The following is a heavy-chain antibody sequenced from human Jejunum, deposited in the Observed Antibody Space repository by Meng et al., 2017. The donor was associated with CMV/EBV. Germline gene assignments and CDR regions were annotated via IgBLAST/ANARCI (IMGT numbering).Heavy chain of an antibody. D-gene: IGHD4-17*01. CDR1: GSVSSGYYY. CDR2: IYYSGST. V-gene: IGHV4-61*01. Sequence: GSVSSGYYYWSWIRQPPGKELELIGSIYYSGSTNYNPSLKSRVTISVDTSKNQFSLKLSSVTATDTAVYYCASLPTTVSTDDAFDIWGRGTMVTVSS. J-gene: IGHJ3*02. CDR3: ASLPTTVSTDDAFDI.